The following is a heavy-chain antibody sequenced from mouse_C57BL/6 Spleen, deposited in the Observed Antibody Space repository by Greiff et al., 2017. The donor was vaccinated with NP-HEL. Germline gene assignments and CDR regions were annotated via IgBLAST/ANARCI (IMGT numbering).Heavy chain of an antibody. CDR1: GFTFSDYG. J-gene: IGHJ4*01. CDR2: ISNLAYSI. CDR3: ARQGSSYKAMDY. D-gene: IGHD1-1*01. V-gene: IGHV5-15*04. Sequence: EVKLVESGGGLVQPGGSLKLTCAASGFTFSDYGMAWVRQAPRKGPEWVAFISNLAYSIYYADTVTGRFTISRENAKNTLYLEMSSLRSEDTAMYYCARQGSSYKAMDYWGQGTSVTVSS.